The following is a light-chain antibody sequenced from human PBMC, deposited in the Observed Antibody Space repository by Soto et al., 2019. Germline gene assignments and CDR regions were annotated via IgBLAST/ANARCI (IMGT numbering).Light chain of an antibody. V-gene: IGLV2-14*01. CDR3: ISYSSSSTL. CDR1: SSDVGGYDY. J-gene: IGLJ2*01. Sequence: QSALTQPASVSGSPGQSITISCTGSSSDVGGYDYVSWYQQHPGKAPKLMIYDVSNRPSGVSNRFSGSKSANTASLTISGLQAEDEADYYCISYSSSSTLFGGGTKLTVL. CDR2: DVS.